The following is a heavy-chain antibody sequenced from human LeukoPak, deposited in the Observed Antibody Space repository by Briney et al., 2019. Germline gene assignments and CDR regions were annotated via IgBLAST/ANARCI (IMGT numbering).Heavy chain of an antibody. D-gene: IGHD4-23*01. CDR1: GITFSSYW. CDR3: VRGNDYGGPHY. J-gene: IGHJ4*02. CDR2: IDRDGSRI. V-gene: IGHV3-74*01. Sequence: TGGSLRLSCAVSGITFSSYWMHWVSQAPGKGLVWVSRIDRDGSRINYADSVKGRFTISRDNGKNTLFLQMNSLRAEDAAVYYCVRGNDYGGPHYWGQGTLVTVSS.